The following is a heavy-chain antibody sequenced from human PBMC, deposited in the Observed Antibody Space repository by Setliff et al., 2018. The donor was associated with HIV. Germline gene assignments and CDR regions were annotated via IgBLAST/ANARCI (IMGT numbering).Heavy chain of an antibody. CDR1: GYTFTDYF. V-gene: IGHV1-2*06. D-gene: IGHD2-15*01. CDR3: ARTRSGGSSVYYYYYMDV. CDR2: INPSRHNT. Sequence: ASVKVSCKASGYTFTDYFIHWVRQAPGQGLEWMGRINPSRHNTIYAPRYQGRVTMTRDPSIRTAYMELGGLRFADTAVYFCARTRSGGSSVYYYYYMDVWGQGTAVTVSS. J-gene: IGHJ6*03.